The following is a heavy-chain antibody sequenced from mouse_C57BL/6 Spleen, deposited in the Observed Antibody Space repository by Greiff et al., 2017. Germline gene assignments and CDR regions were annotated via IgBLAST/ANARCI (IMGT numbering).Heavy chain of an antibody. Sequence: QVHVKQSGAELVRPGASVKLSCKASGYTFTDYYINWVKQRPGQGLEWIARIYPGSGNTYYNEKFKGKATLTAEKSSSTAYMQLSSLTSEDSAVYFCARGDYDYHYAMDYWGQGTSVTVSS. D-gene: IGHD2-4*01. V-gene: IGHV1-76*01. CDR3: ARGDYDYHYAMDY. CDR2: IYPGSGNT. J-gene: IGHJ4*01. CDR1: GYTFTDYY.